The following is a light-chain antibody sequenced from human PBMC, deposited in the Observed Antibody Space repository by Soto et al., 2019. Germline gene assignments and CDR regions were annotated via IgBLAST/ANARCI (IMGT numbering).Light chain of an antibody. Sequence: EIVLTQSPATVSLSPGERVTLSCRASQSVNIYLAWYQQKPGQAPRLLIYDASNRATGVPARFSGSGSGTDFTLTISSLEPEDFAVYYCQQRSNWLLTFGPGTKVDIK. J-gene: IGKJ3*01. V-gene: IGKV3-11*01. CDR3: QQRSNWLLT. CDR2: DAS. CDR1: QSVNIY.